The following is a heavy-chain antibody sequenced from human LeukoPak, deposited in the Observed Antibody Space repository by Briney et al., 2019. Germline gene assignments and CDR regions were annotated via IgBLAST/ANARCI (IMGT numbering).Heavy chain of an antibody. CDR2: IYYSGST. CDR1: GGSISSYY. J-gene: IGHJ6*02. V-gene: IGHV4-59*01. D-gene: IGHD6-13*01. CDR3: ARGIAAAGKYYYYYGMDV. Sequence: SETLSLTCTVSGGSISSYYWSWIRQPPGKGLEWIGYIYYSGSTNYNPSLKSRVTISVDTSKNHFSLKLSSVTAADTAVYYCARGIAAAGKYYYYYGMDVWGQGTTVTVSS.